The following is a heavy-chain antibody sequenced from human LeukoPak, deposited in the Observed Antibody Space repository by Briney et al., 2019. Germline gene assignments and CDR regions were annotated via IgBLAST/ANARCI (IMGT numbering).Heavy chain of an antibody. D-gene: IGHD3-22*01. CDR3: AKDRPNYYETNGHYYRRDGDF. J-gene: IGHJ4*02. Sequence: GGSLRLSCAASGFTFSIYAMSWVRQAPGKGLEWVSTITSSGAGSYYADSVKGRFTISRDNSENTLYLQMSSLRAGDTAVYYCAKDRPNYYETNGHYYRRDGDFWGQGTLVTVSS. CDR2: ITSSGAGS. CDR1: GFTFSIYA. V-gene: IGHV3-23*01.